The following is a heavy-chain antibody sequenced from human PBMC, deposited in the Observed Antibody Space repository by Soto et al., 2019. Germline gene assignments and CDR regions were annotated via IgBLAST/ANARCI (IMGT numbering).Heavy chain of an antibody. V-gene: IGHV4-34*01. CDR2: INHSGST. CDR1: GGSFSGYY. J-gene: IGHJ4*02. Sequence: SETLSLTCAVYGGSFSGYYWSWIRQPPGKGLEWIGEINHSGSTNYNPSLKSRVTISVDTSKNQFSLKLSSVTAADTAVYYCARVLGYCSGGSCYPLPPRFYYFDHWGQGTLVT. D-gene: IGHD2-15*01. CDR3: ARVLGYCSGGSCYPLPPRFYYFDH.